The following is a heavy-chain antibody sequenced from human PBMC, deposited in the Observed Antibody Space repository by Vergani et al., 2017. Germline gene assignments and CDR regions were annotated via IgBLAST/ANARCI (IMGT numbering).Heavy chain of an antibody. CDR3: AKVCRDSGWPTWFPYYFDY. CDR2: ISGSGGST. J-gene: IGHJ4*02. CDR1: GFTFSSYA. D-gene: IGHD6-19*01. Sequence: EVQLLESGGGLVQPGGSLRLSCAASGFTFSSYAMSWVRQAPGKGLEWVSAISGSGGSTYYADSVKGRFTISRDNSKNTLYLQMNSLRAEDTAVYYCAKVCRDSGWPTWFPYYFDYWGQGTLVTVSS. V-gene: IGHV3-23*01.